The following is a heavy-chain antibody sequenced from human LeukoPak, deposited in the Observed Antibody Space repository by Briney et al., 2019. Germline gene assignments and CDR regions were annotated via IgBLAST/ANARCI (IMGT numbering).Heavy chain of an antibody. D-gene: IGHD2-15*01. V-gene: IGHV3-21*01. CDR2: ISSSSGYI. Sequence: PGGSLRLSCAASGFTFSSYSMNWVRQAPGKGLEWVSSISSSSGYIYYADSVKGRFTISRDNAKNSLYLQMNSLRAEDTAVYYCARLVYCSGGSCDYWGQGTLVTVSS. J-gene: IGHJ4*02. CDR1: GFTFSSYS. CDR3: ARLVYCSGGSCDY.